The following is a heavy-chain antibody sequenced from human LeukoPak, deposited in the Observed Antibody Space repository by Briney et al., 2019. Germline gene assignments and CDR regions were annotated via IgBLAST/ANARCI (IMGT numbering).Heavy chain of an antibody. CDR1: GGSISSSSYY. J-gene: IGHJ5*02. V-gene: IGHV4-61*05. CDR3: ARRYRINWFDP. D-gene: IGHD1-14*01. CDR2: IYTSGST. Sequence: PSETLSLTCTVSGGSISSSSYYWGWLRQPPGKGLEWIGYIYTSGSTNYNPSLKSRVTISVDTSKNQFSLKLSSVTAADTAVYYCARRYRINWFDPWGREPWSPSPQ.